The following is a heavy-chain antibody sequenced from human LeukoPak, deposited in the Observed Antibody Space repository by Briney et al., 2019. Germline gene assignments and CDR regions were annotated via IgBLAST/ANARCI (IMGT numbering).Heavy chain of an antibody. Sequence: SETLSLTCTVSGGSISRYYWSWIRPPPGKGLEWIGFSYYTGNTNYNPSLKSRVTISVDTSTNQFSLKLSSVTAADTAVYYCARVQYAAGSYYMDVWGEGTTVTVSS. CDR1: GGSISRYY. CDR2: SYYTGNT. D-gene: IGHD2-15*01. CDR3: ARVQYAAGSYYMDV. V-gene: IGHV4-59*01. J-gene: IGHJ6*03.